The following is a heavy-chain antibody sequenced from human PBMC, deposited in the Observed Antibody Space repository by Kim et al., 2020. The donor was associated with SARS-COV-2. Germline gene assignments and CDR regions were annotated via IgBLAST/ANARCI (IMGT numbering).Heavy chain of an antibody. D-gene: IGHD6-13*01. CDR1: GFTFSDYY. CDR2: ISSSSSYT. Sequence: GGSLRLSCAASGFTFSDYYMSWIRQAPGKGLEWVSYISSSSSYTNYADSVKGRFTISRDNAKNSLYLQMNSLRAEDTAVYYCASFPGIAAAGFFDYWGHGTLVTVSS. J-gene: IGHJ4*01. CDR3: ASFPGIAAAGFFDY. V-gene: IGHV3-11*06.